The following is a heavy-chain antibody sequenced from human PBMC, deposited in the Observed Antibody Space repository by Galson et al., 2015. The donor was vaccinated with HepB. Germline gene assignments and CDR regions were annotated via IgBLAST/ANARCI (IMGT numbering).Heavy chain of an antibody. J-gene: IGHJ4*02. CDR3: ARDPSPTTSAWYYFDY. CDR2: ISSSGTTI. D-gene: IGHD1-1*01. Sequence: SLRLSCAASGFIFSGHAMNWVRQAPGKGLEWVSFISSSGTTIYYADSVKGRFTISRDNAKNSLYLQMNSLRDEDTAVYYCARDPSPTTSAWYYFDYWGQGTLVTVSS. CDR1: GFIFSGHA. V-gene: IGHV3-48*03.